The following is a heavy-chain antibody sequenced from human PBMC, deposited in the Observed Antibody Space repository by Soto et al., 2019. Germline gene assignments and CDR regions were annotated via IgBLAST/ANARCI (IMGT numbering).Heavy chain of an antibody. V-gene: IGHV3-7*01. D-gene: IGHD2-15*01. CDR3: ARVSGYCSERSVNHFLDY. CDR2: IQGDASDK. Sequence: GGSLRLSFAASGFNFGNYGMGWVRQAPGKGMEWVGTIQGDASDKKNVGCVKWRFTTSTDNAKTSLFLYMDSLRAEDTAAHYFARVSGYCSERSVNHFLDYWGQGTLVTVSS. J-gene: IGHJ4*01. CDR1: GFNFGNYG.